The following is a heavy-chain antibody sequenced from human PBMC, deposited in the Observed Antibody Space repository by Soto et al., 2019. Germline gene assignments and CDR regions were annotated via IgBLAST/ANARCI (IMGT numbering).Heavy chain of an antibody. CDR2: ISSSSSAI. Sequence: GGSLRLSCAASGFTFSTYAMNWVRQFPGRGLEWVSYISSSSSAIDYADSVKGRFTVSRDNAKNSLYLQMNGLRDEDTAVYHCASDRSLGSNWYYYLESWGQGTLVTVSS. CDR1: GFTFSTYA. CDR3: ASDRSLGSNWYYYLES. D-gene: IGHD3-16*01. J-gene: IGHJ4*02. V-gene: IGHV3-48*02.